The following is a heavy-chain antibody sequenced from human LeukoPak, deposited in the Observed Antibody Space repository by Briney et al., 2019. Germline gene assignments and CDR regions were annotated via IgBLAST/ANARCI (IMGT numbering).Heavy chain of an antibody. V-gene: IGHV3-7*01. CDR2: IDQDGSER. D-gene: IGHD3-22*01. Sequence: GGSLRLSCAPSGFPFNRYWMSWVRQAPGKGLEWVANIDQDGSERYHVDSVRGRFTISRDNAKNSLYLQMNSLGVDDTAIYYCARLLGFYYDTSGYSPLYYFDSWGQGTLVTVSP. CDR3: ARLLGFYYDTSGYSPLYYFDS. CDR1: GFPFNRYW. J-gene: IGHJ4*02.